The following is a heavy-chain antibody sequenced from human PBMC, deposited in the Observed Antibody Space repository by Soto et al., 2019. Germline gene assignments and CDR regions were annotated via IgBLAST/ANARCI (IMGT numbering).Heavy chain of an antibody. D-gene: IGHD4-4*01. CDR1: GYSFATYW. CDR3: ARLHSSPAGPPRT. J-gene: IGHJ4*02. V-gene: IGHV5-51*01. CDR2: IYPGDSES. Sequence: PGESLKISCKGSGYSFATYWIGWVRQMPGKGLEWMGIIYPGDSESRYSPSFQGQVTMSADKSISTAYLQWSSLKASDTAMYYCARLHSSPAGPPRTWGQGTLVTSPQ.